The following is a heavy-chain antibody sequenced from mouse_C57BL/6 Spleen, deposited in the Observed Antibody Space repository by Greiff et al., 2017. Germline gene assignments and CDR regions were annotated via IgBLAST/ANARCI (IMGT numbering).Heavy chain of an antibody. D-gene: IGHD4-1*01. CDR2: IYPGDGDT. CDR3: ARGNWAYAMDY. Sequence: VKLQESGAELVKPGASVKISCKASGYAFSSYWMNWVKQRPGKGLEWIGQIYPGDGDTNYNGKFKGKATLTADKSSSTAYMQLSSLTSEDSAVYFCARGNWAYAMDYWGQGTSVTVSS. CDR1: GYAFSSYW. J-gene: IGHJ4*01. V-gene: IGHV1-80*01.